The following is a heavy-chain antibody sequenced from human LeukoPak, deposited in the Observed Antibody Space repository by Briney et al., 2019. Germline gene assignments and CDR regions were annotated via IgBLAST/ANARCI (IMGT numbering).Heavy chain of an antibody. V-gene: IGHV3-30*02. D-gene: IGHD2-2*01. Sequence: PGRSLRLSCAASGFTFSSYGMHWVRQAPGKGLEWVAFIRYDGSNKYYADSVKGRFTISRDNSKNTLYLQMNSLRAEDTAVYYCAKDSGYCSSTSCYAAAYWGQGTLVTVSS. J-gene: IGHJ4*02. CDR1: GFTFSSYG. CDR2: IRYDGSNK. CDR3: AKDSGYCSSTSCYAAAY.